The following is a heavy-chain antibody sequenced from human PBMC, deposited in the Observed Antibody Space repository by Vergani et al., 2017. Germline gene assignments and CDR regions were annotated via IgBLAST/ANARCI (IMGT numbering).Heavy chain of an antibody. J-gene: IGHJ4*02. V-gene: IGHV2-70*04. CDR3: ARSSNWESTGFDY. D-gene: IGHD7-27*01. Sequence: QVTLKESGPALVKPTQTLTLPCPFSGFSLSTSGMRVSWIRQPPGKALEWLARIDWDDDKFYSTSLKTRLTISKDTSKNQVVLTMTNMDPVDTATYYCARSSNWESTGFDYWGQGTLVTVSS. CDR2: IDWDDDK. CDR1: GFSLSTSGMR.